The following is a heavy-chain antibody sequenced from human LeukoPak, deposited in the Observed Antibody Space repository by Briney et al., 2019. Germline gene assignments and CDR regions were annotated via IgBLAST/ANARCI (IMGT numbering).Heavy chain of an antibody. D-gene: IGHD1-7*01. J-gene: IGHJ4*02. Sequence: ASVKVSCKASGYTFTSYGISWVRQAPGQGLEWMGWISAYNGNTNYAQKFQGRVTMTRDTPISTAYMELSRLRSDDTAVYYCARDWELGDFDYWGRGTLVTVSS. CDR3: ARDWELGDFDY. CDR1: GYTFTSYG. CDR2: ISAYNGNT. V-gene: IGHV1-18*01.